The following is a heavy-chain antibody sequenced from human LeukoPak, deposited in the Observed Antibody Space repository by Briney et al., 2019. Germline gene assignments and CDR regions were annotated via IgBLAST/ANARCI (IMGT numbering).Heavy chain of an antibody. CDR3: ARDCSGGSCYSTPSYYYGMDV. D-gene: IGHD2-15*01. J-gene: IGHJ6*02. V-gene: IGHV4-4*07. CDR2: IYTSGST. Sequence: PSETLSLTCTVSGGSISSYYWSWIRQPAGKGLEWIGRIYTSGSTNYNPSLKSRVTMSVDTSKNQFSLKLSSVTAADTAVYYCARDCSGGSCYSTPSYYYGMDVWGQGTTVTVSS. CDR1: GGSISSYY.